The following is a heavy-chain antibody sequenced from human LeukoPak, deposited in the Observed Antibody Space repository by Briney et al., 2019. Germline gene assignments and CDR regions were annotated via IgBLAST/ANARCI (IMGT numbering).Heavy chain of an antibody. CDR2: LYYSGST. J-gene: IGHJ4*02. CDR1: GGSIRSSNYY. Sequence: SETLSLTCTVFGGSIRSSNYYWGWIRQPPGKGLEWIGTLYYSGSTYYNPSLKSRVTISVDTSKNQFSLKLTSMTAADTAVYYCAREGRDSYDSSGYSPDYWGQGALVTVSS. CDR3: AREGRDSYDSSGYSPDY. V-gene: IGHV4-39*07. D-gene: IGHD3-22*01.